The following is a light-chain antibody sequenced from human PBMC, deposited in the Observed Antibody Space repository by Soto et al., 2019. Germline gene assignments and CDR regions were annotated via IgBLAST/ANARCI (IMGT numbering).Light chain of an antibody. CDR2: GAS. V-gene: IGKV3-20*01. CDR1: QSVSSSY. J-gene: IGKJ1*01. Sequence: EIVLTQSPSTLSLSPGERATLSCRASQSVSSSYLAWYQQKPGQAPRLLIYGASIRATGIPDRFSGSGSGTDFTLTISGLEPEDFAVYYCQQYGSSRTFGQGTKVEIK. CDR3: QQYGSSRT.